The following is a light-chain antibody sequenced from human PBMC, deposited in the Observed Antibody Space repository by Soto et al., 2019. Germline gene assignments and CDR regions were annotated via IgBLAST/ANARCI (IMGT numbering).Light chain of an antibody. V-gene: IGKV3-15*01. CDR3: QQYKNWPRT. CDR1: QSVSSSY. Sequence: EIVLTQSPGTLSLSPGERATLSCRASQSVSSSYLAWYQQKPGQAPRLLIYGVSTRATGIPARVSGSGAGTDVTLTINSLQSEDFAVYYCQQYKNWPRTFGQGTKVDIK. J-gene: IGKJ1*01. CDR2: GVS.